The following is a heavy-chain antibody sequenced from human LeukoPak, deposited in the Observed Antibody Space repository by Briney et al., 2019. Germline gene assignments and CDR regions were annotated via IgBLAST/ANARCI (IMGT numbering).Heavy chain of an antibody. D-gene: IGHD7-27*01. J-gene: IGHJ4*02. CDR3: ATNWGRYYFDY. CDR1: EFTFSSYA. Sequence: GGSLRLSCAASEFTFSSYAMYWVRQAPGKGLEWVAVISSDGGTRYYADSVEGRFTISRDNSKNTLYLQMNSLRAEDTAIYYCATNWGRYYFDYWGQGTLVTVSS. CDR2: ISSDGGTR. V-gene: IGHV3-30-3*01.